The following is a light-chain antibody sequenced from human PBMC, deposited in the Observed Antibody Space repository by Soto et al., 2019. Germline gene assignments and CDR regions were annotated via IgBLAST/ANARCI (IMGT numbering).Light chain of an antibody. Sequence: QSVLTQPPSASGSPGQSVTISCTETTSDVGTFNFVSWYQQHPGKGPKLMIYEVNKRPSGVPERFSGSKSGNTASLTVSGLQPEDEADYCCSSYAGSSTLVFGGGTKLTVL. CDR1: TSDVGTFNF. J-gene: IGLJ3*02. V-gene: IGLV2-8*01. CDR3: SSYAGSSTLV. CDR2: EVN.